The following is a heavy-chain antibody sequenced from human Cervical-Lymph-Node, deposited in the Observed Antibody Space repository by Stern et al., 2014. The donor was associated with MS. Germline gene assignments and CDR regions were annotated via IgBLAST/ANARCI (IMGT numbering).Heavy chain of an antibody. Sequence: VQLVESGGGVVQPGRSLRLSCAASGFTFSSYAMHWVRQAPGKGLEWVAVISYDGSNKYYADSVQGRFTISRDNSKNTLYLQMNSLRAEDTAVYYCARSDDFWSGYPDYYYYGMDVWGQGTTVTVSS. CDR2: ISYDGSNK. V-gene: IGHV3-30-3*01. J-gene: IGHJ6*02. D-gene: IGHD3-3*01. CDR1: GFTFSSYA. CDR3: ARSDDFWSGYPDYYYYGMDV.